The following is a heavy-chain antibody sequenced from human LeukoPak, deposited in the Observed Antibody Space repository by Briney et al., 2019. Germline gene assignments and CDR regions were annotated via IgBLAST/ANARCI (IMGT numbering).Heavy chain of an antibody. CDR1: GFTFSNYA. J-gene: IGHJ4*02. CDR2: SSSSSSSK. Sequence: GGSLRLSCAASGFTFSNYAIHWVRQAPGKGLEWVSSSSSSSSSKYYADSVKGRFTISRDNAKNSLDLQMNSLGAEDTAVYYCARGRTDYDFWSGYLFDYWGQGTLVTVSS. V-gene: IGHV3-21*01. D-gene: IGHD3-3*01. CDR3: ARGRTDYDFWSGYLFDY.